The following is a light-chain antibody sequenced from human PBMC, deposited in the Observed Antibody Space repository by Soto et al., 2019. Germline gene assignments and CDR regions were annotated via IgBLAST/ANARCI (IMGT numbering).Light chain of an antibody. V-gene: IGLV2-23*02. Sequence: QSALTQPASVSGSPGQSITISCTGTTSDVGRYDYVSWYQQHPGKAPKLVIFEVTRRPSESSNRFSGSKSGNTASLTISGLQAEDEADYYCSSYAGRRPLVFGGGTQLTVL. CDR1: TSDVGRYDY. J-gene: IGLJ2*01. CDR3: SSYAGRRPLV. CDR2: EVT.